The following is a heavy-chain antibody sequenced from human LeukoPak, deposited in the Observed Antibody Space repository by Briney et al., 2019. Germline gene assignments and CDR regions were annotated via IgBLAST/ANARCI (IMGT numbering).Heavy chain of an antibody. CDR3: AKDSKIVGATFRSYHYMDV. D-gene: IGHD1-26*01. CDR1: GFTFSSHW. CDR2: IRGSGDRT. J-gene: IGHJ6*03. Sequence: GGSLRLSCAASGFTFSSHWMHWVRQAPGKGLEWVSAIRGSGDRTHYADSVKGRFTISRDNSKNTLYLQMNSLRAEDTAVYYCAKDSKIVGATFRSYHYMDVWGKGTAVTVSS. V-gene: IGHV3-23*01.